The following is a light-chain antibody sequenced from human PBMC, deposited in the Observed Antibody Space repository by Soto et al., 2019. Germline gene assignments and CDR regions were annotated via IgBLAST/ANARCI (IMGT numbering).Light chain of an antibody. CDR1: QSVSSN. Sequence: EIVMTQSPATLSVSPGERATLSCRASQSVSSNLAWYQQKPGQAPRLLIYGASTRATGIPARFSGSESGTEFTLTISRLQSEDFAVYYCQQYNNWPPFTFGPGTKVDIK. J-gene: IGKJ3*01. V-gene: IGKV3-15*01. CDR3: QQYNNWPPFT. CDR2: GAS.